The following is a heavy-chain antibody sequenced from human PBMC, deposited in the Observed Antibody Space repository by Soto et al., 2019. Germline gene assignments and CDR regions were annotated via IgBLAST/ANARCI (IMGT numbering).Heavy chain of an antibody. CDR1: GGTFSSYA. CDR2: IIPIFGTA. CDR3: AREETHYYGSGSYHPGGMDV. V-gene: IGHV1-69*13. D-gene: IGHD3-10*01. J-gene: IGHJ6*02. Sequence: SVKVSCKASGGTFSSYAISWVRQAPGQGLEWMGGIIPIFGTANYAQKFQGRVTITADESTSTAYMELSSLRSEDTAVYYCAREETHYYGSGSYHPGGMDVWGQGTTVTVSS.